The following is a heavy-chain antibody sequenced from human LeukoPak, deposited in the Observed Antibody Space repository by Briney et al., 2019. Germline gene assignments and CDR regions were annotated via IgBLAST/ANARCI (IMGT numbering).Heavy chain of an antibody. V-gene: IGHV4-39*01. CDR3: YYYDTSTYWYFDL. J-gene: IGHJ2*01. D-gene: IGHD3-22*01. Sequence: SETLSLTCTVSGGSIRCNNYYWGWVRQPPGKGLEWIGTIYYSGSTSYNPSLKSRVTISVDMSKNQFSLKLSSVTAADTAVYYPYYYDTSTYWYFDLWGRGTLVTVSS. CDR1: GGSIRCNNYY. CDR2: IYYSGST.